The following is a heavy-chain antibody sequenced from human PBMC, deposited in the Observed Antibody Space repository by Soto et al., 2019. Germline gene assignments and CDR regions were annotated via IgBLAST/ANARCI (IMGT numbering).Heavy chain of an antibody. CDR1: DVSISRYY. CDR3: ARADYDDLDY. Sequence: PSETLSLTCTVSDVSISRYYWTWIRQPPGKGLEWIGYISGRTNYNPSLKSRVTISADTSKNQFSLKMTSVTAADTAVYCCARADYDDLDYWGQGTLVTVSS. J-gene: IGHJ4*02. CDR2: ISGRT. D-gene: IGHD4-17*01. V-gene: IGHV4-59*01.